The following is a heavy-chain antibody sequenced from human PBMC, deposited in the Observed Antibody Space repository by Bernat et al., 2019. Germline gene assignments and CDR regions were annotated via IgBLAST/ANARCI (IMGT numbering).Heavy chain of an antibody. CDR3: ASEPWIARGYLDY. J-gene: IGHJ4*02. CDR2: IYYSGST. Sequence: QVQLQESGPGLVKPSETLSLTCTVSGGSVSSASYYWSWIRQPPGKGLEWIGYIYYSGSTNYNPSLKSRVTISLDTSKNQFSLKLSSVTAADTAVYYCASEPWIARGYLDYWGQGTLVTVSS. CDR1: GGSVSSASYY. D-gene: IGHD5-12*01. V-gene: IGHV4-61*01.